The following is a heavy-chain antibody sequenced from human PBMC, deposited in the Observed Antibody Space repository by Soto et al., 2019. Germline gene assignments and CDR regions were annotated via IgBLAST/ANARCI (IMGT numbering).Heavy chain of an antibody. D-gene: IGHD5-18*01. J-gene: IGHJ3*02. CDR1: GFTFSSYA. Sequence: EVQLLESGGGLVQPGGSLRLSCAASGFTFSSYAMSWVRQAPGKGLEWVSAISGSGGSTYYADSVKGRFTISRDNSKNTLYLQMNSLRAEDTAVYYCAKEGTAMVRGEHAFDIWGQRTMVTVSS. V-gene: IGHV3-23*01. CDR2: ISGSGGST. CDR3: AKEGTAMVRGEHAFDI.